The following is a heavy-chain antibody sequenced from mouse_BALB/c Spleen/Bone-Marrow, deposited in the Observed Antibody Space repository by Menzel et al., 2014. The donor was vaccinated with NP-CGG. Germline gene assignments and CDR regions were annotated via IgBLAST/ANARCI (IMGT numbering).Heavy chain of an antibody. CDR1: GFNIKDTY. D-gene: IGHD2-1*01. Sequence: VQLKESGAEPVKPGASVKLSCTASGFNIKDTYMHWVKQRPEQGLEWIGRIDPANGDIIYDPKFQGKATITADTSSNTAYLQLSSLTSEDTAVYYCARGGNYGWFAYWGQGTLVTVSA. J-gene: IGHJ3*01. CDR2: IDPANGDI. V-gene: IGHV14-3*02. CDR3: ARGGNYGWFAY.